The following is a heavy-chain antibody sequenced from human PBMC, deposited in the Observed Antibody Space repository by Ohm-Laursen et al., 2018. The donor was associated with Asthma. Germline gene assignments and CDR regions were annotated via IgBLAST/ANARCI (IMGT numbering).Heavy chain of an antibody. CDR1: GFTFSNHW. CDR2: IKSKTDGGTT. V-gene: IGHV3-15*01. CDR3: TTLHDSSGYYREY. D-gene: IGHD3-22*01. J-gene: IGHJ4*02. Sequence: SLRLSCTATGFTFSNHWMSWVRQAPGKGLEWVGRIKSKTDGGTTDYAAPVKGRFTISRDDSKNTLYLQMNSLKTEDTAVYYCTTLHDSSGYYREYWGRGTLVTVSS.